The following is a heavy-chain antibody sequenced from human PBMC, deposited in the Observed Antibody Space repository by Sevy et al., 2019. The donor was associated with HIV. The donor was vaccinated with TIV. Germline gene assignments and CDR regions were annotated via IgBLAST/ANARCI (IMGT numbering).Heavy chain of an antibody. D-gene: IGHD6-13*01. J-gene: IGHJ1*01. V-gene: IGHV3-48*03. CDR2: ISKSGSII. Sequence: GGSLRLACVASGFTFSSYEMNWVRQAPGKGLEWVSHISKSGSIIYYEDSVKGRFTISRDNAKNSLYLQMNSLRAEDTAVYYCAREDGSRQYFQYWDQGTLVTVSS. CDR3: AREDGSRQYFQY. CDR1: GFTFSSYE.